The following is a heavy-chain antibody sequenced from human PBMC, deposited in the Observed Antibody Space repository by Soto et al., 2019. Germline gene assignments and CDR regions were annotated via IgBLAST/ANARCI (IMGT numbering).Heavy chain of an antibody. CDR2: ISYDGNDK. V-gene: IGHV3-30-3*01. CDR3: ERGGGFCGADCYKGGIDY. CDR1: GXTFSPYT. J-gene: IGHJ4*02. Sequence: GSLRLSGAASGXTFSPYTMHWVRQTPGKGLEWVAVISYDGNDKYYADSVKGRFNIYRDNSRNTLYLQMNSPRAEDTAIYYCERGGGFCGADCYKGGIDYWGQGTLGPVS. D-gene: IGHD2-21*02.